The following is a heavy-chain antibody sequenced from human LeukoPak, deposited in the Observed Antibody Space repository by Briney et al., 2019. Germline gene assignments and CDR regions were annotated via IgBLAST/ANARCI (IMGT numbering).Heavy chain of an antibody. Sequence: PGGSLRLSCAASGFTFSSYWMSWVRQTPGEGLEYLVNINQDGSQTYYMDSVKGRFTISRDNTKNSLYLQMNSLRAEDTAVYYCARDPYGYNQQWLVRGLVYWGQGTLVTVSS. V-gene: IGHV3-7*03. D-gene: IGHD6-19*01. CDR2: INQDGSQT. CDR1: GFTFSSYW. J-gene: IGHJ4*02. CDR3: ARDPYGYNQQWLVRGLVY.